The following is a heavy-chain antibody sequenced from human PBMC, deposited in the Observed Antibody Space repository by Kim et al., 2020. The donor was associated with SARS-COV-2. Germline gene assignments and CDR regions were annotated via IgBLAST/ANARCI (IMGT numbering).Heavy chain of an antibody. D-gene: IGHD3-10*01. CDR2: IYYSGST. CDR1: GGSISSGDYY. CDR3: ARELLWFGESYPGYFDY. Sequence: SETLSLTCTVSGGSISSGDYYWSWIRQPPGKGLEWIGYIYYSGSTYYNPSLKSRVTISVDTSKNQFSLKLSSVIAADTAVYYCARELLWFGESYPGYFDYWGQGTLVTVSS. V-gene: IGHV4-30-4*01. J-gene: IGHJ4*02.